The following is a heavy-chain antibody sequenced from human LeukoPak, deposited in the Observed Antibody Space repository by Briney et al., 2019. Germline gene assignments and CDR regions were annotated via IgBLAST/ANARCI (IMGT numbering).Heavy chain of an antibody. CDR3: AKTYYDILTGYGDAFDI. J-gene: IGHJ3*02. D-gene: IGHD3-9*01. V-gene: IGHV3-30*18. CDR2: ISYGGSNK. CDR1: GFTFSSYG. Sequence: PGGSLRLSCAASGFTFSSYGMHWVRQAPGKGLEWVAVISYGGSNKYYADSVKGRFTISRDNSKNTLYLQMNSLRAEDTAVYYCAKTYYDILTGYGDAFDIWGQGTMVTVSS.